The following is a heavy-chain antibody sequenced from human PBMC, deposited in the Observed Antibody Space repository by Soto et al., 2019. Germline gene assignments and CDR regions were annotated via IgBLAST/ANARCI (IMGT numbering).Heavy chain of an antibody. CDR2: IHYSGST. D-gene: IGHD3-10*01. CDR1: GGSIISTISY. CDR3: ASLHHGSDRYYIAVCWFDP. J-gene: IGHJ5*02. V-gene: IGHV4-39*01. Sequence: SETLSLTCTVSGGSIISTISYWGWIRQPPGKGLEWLGSIHYSGSTYYNPSLKSRVTISVDTSNNQFSLKLSSVTAADTAVYYCASLHHGSDRYYIAVCWFDPWGQRTLVTGS.